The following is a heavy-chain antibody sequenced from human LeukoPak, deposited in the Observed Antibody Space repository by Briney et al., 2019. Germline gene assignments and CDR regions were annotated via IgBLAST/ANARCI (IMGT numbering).Heavy chain of an antibody. CDR3: ARDHIVGATNFDS. Sequence: GGSLRLSCAVSGFSFSSYWMSWVRQAPGKGLEWVANIKQDGSEKYYVDSVKGRFTISRGNAKNSLYLQMNSLRAEDTAVYYCARDHIVGATNFDSWGQGSLVTVSS. V-gene: IGHV3-7*01. D-gene: IGHD1-26*01. J-gene: IGHJ4*02. CDR1: GFSFSSYW. CDR2: IKQDGSEK.